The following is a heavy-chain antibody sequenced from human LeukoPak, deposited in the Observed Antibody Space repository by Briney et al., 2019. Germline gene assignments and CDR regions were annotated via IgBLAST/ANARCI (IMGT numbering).Heavy chain of an antibody. D-gene: IGHD3-22*01. V-gene: IGHV1-46*01. CDR1: GYTFTSYY. CDR2: INPSGGST. CDR3: ARDQWNYYDSSGYYWELYYYYMDV. J-gene: IGHJ6*03. Sequence: GASVKVSCKASGYTFTSYYMHWVRQAPGQGLEWMGIINPSGGSTSYAQKFQGRVTMTRDTSTSTVYMELSSLRSEDTAVYYCARDQWNYYDSSGYYWELYYYYMDVWGKGTTVTISS.